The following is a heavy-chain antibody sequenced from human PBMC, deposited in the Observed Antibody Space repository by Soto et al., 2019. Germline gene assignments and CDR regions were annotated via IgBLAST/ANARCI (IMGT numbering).Heavy chain of an antibody. CDR1: EGTFSSFG. D-gene: IGHD5-12*01. Sequence: QVQLVQSGAEVKKPGSSVKVSCKASEGTFSSFGFNWVRQAPGQGLEWMGGIIPLYGTANHAQRFQGRVTISADESTSTVYMELISLRSEDTAIYYCARDRSMDGYNSRSFDYWGQGTLVTVSS. CDR3: ARDRSMDGYNSRSFDY. V-gene: IGHV1-69*01. CDR2: IIPLYGTA. J-gene: IGHJ4*02.